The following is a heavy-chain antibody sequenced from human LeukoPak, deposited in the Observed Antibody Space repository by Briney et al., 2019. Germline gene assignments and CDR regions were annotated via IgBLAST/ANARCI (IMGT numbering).Heavy chain of an antibody. Sequence: PSETLSLTCTASGGSISSYYWSRIRQPPGKGLEWIGYIYYSGSTNYNPSLKSRVTISVDTSKNQFSLKLSSVTAADTAVYYCARVVWFGEPHYYYYYMDVWGKGTTVTLSS. D-gene: IGHD3-10*01. CDR2: IYYSGST. J-gene: IGHJ6*03. CDR1: GGSISSYY. CDR3: ARVVWFGEPHYYYYYMDV. V-gene: IGHV4-59*01.